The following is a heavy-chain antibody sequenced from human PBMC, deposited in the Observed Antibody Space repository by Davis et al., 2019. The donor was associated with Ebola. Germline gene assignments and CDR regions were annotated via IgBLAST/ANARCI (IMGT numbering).Heavy chain of an antibody. V-gene: IGHV5-51*01. D-gene: IGHD3-10*01. CDR2: IYTGDSDT. Sequence: GESLKISCKDSGNSFTSHWIGWMRQLPGKGLEWMGIIYTGDSDTRYSPSFRGQVSISADKSINTAYLQWSSLQASDTAMYYCARRDYYGSGSNYFDYWGQGTLVTVSS. CDR3: ARRDYYGSGSNYFDY. J-gene: IGHJ4*02. CDR1: GNSFTSHW.